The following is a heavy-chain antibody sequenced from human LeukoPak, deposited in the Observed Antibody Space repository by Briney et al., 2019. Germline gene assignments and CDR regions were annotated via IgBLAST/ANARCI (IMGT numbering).Heavy chain of an antibody. CDR1: GFTVSSNY. Sequence: GGSLRLSCAASGFTVSSNYMSWVRQAPGKGLEWVSVIYSGGNTYYADSVKGRFTISRDNSENTLYLQMDSLRAEDTAVYYCTRGRGSLSALFDDWGQGTLVTVSS. V-gene: IGHV3-53*01. CDR3: TRGRGSLSALFDD. J-gene: IGHJ4*02. CDR2: IYSGGNT. D-gene: IGHD3-10*01.